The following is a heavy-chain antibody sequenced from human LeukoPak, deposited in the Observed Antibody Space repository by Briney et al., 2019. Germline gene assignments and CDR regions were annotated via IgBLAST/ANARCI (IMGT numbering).Heavy chain of an antibody. CDR2: IYYSGST. V-gene: IGHV4-59*08. Sequence: SETLSLTCTVSGDSISSYYWSWIRQPPGKGLEWIGYIYYSGSTNYSPSLKTRVTISVDMSQNQFSLRLSSVTAADTAVYYCARHGYSTASYYFDYWGQGTLVTVSS. J-gene: IGHJ4*02. D-gene: IGHD6-13*01. CDR3: ARHGYSTASYYFDY. CDR1: GDSISSYY.